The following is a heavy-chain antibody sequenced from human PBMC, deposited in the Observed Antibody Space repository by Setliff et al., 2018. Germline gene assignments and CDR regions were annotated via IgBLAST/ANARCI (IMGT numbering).Heavy chain of an antibody. J-gene: IGHJ4*02. CDR2: ISPYSGNT. CDR1: GYTFTDYG. Sequence: ASVKVSCKASGYTFTDYGVTWVRQAPGQGLEWVGWISPYSGNTYYAPKFQGRITMTTDTSTTTAYMELKSLRSDDTAIYYCSRLVRYCTMTSCQRLSGDDYWGQGALVTVSS. V-gene: IGHV1-18*01. D-gene: IGHD2-2*01. CDR3: SRLVRYCTMTSCQRLSGDDY.